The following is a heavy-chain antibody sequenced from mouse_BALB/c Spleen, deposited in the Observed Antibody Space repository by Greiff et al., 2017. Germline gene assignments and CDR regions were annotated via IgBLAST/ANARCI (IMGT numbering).Heavy chain of an antibody. V-gene: IGHV14-3*02. CDR3: APITYFDY. CDR2: IDPANGNT. D-gene: IGHD1-1*01. J-gene: IGHJ2*01. Sequence: EVQGVESGAELVKPGASVKLSCTASGFNIKDTYMHWVKQRPEQGLEWIGRIDPANGNTKYDPKFQGKATITADTSSNTAYLQLSSLTSEDTAVYYCAPITYFDYWGQGTTLTVSS. CDR1: GFNIKDTY.